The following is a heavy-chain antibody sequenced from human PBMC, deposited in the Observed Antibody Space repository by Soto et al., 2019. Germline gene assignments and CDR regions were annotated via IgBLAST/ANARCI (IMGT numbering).Heavy chain of an antibody. Sequence: QVQLQQWGAGLLKPSETLSLTCSVYGGSFSGYYWTWIRQPPGTGLEWIGEINHSGSTNYNPSLKSRVTISVDTSKNQFSLMLTSVTAADTAVYYRARDKIDHWGQGTLVTVSS. CDR2: INHSGST. CDR3: ARDKIDH. J-gene: IGHJ4*02. V-gene: IGHV4-34*01. CDR1: GGSFSGYY.